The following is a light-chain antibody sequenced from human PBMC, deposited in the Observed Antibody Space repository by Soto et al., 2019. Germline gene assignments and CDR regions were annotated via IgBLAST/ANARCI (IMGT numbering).Light chain of an antibody. CDR3: TSYVGSSNVNWV. Sequence: QAVVTQPPSASGTPGQRVTISCSGSSSNIGSNYVYWYQQLPGTAPKLLIYRNNQRPSGVPDRFSGSKSGTSASLAISGLRSEDEADYYCTSYVGSSNVNWVFGGGTKLTVL. CDR2: RNN. J-gene: IGLJ3*02. CDR1: SSNIGSNY. V-gene: IGLV1-47*01.